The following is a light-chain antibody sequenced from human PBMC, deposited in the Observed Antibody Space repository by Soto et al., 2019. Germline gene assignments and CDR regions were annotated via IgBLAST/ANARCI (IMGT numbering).Light chain of an antibody. CDR3: QQYDSNPWT. Sequence: DIQMTQSPSTLSASVGDRVTITCRASQSVSTWLAWYQQKPGKAPNLLIYDASNFATGVPSRFSGSGSGTEFTLTISSLQPEDVATFYCQQYDSNPWTFGHGTKVEIK. CDR1: QSVSTW. J-gene: IGKJ1*01. CDR2: DAS. V-gene: IGKV1-5*01.